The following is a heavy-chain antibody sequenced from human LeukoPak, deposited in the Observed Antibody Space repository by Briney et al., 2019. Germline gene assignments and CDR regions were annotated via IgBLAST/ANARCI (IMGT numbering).Heavy chain of an antibody. V-gene: IGHV3-23*01. Sequence: GGSLRLSCAASGFTFSTYGMTWVRQAPGKGLEWVSATSGNGAKTYYADSVKGRFTISRDNSKNTLYLQMNSLRAEDTAVYYCAKDSGWPFDYWGQGTLVTVSS. CDR3: AKDSGWPFDY. CDR2: TSGNGAKT. D-gene: IGHD6-19*01. J-gene: IGHJ4*02. CDR1: GFTFSTYG.